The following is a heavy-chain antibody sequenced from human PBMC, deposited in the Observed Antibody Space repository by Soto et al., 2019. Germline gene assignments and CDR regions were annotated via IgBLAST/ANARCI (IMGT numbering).Heavy chain of an antibody. V-gene: IGHV3-30*18. CDR1: GFTFSSYG. CDR3: AKTYGDYSLFYYYYGMDV. CDR2: ISYDGSNK. J-gene: IGHJ6*02. Sequence: GGSLRLSCAASGFTFSSYGMHWVRQAPGKGLEWVAVISYDGSNKYYADSVKGRFTISRDNSKNTLYLQMNSLRAEDTAVYYCAKTYGDYSLFYYYYGMDVWGQGTTVTVSS. D-gene: IGHD4-17*01.